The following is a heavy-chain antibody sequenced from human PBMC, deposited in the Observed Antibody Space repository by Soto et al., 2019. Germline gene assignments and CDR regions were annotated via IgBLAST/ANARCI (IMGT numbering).Heavy chain of an antibody. CDR2: ISGSGGST. Sequence: GGSLRLSCAASGFTFSSYAMSWVRQAPGKGLEWVSAISGSGGSTYYADSVKGRFTISRDNSKNTLYLQMNSLRAEDTAVYYCAKGVIGPAAKGYYYGMDVWGQGTTVTVSS. D-gene: IGHD2-2*01. CDR3: AKGVIGPAAKGYYYGMDV. J-gene: IGHJ6*02. CDR1: GFTFSSYA. V-gene: IGHV3-23*01.